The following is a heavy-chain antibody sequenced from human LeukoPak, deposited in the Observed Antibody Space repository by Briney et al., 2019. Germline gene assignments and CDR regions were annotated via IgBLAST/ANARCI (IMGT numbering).Heavy chain of an antibody. Sequence: PGGSLRLSCAASGFTFRTYWMSWVRQAPGKGLEWVANIKQDGNEKYYVDSVKGRFTISRDNAKNSLYLQMNSLRAEDTAVYYCARVGGSYGYYFDYWGQGTLVTVSS. V-gene: IGHV3-7*01. J-gene: IGHJ4*02. CDR3: ARVGGSYGYYFDY. CDR1: GFTFRTYW. D-gene: IGHD1-26*01. CDR2: IKQDGNEK.